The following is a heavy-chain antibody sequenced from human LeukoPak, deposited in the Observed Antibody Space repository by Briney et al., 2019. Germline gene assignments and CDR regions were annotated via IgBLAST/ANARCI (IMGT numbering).Heavy chain of an antibody. V-gene: IGHV3-23*01. Sequence: GGSLRLSCAASGFTFSSYWMHWVRQAPGKGLEWVSTLSGTGGSTLYADSVKGRFAISRDNSKNTLYLQMNSLRAEDTAVYYCATGYDGNYFLFDCWGQGTLVTVSS. J-gene: IGHJ4*02. CDR3: ATGYDGNYFLFDC. CDR1: GFTFSSYW. D-gene: IGHD2/OR15-2a*01. CDR2: LSGTGGST.